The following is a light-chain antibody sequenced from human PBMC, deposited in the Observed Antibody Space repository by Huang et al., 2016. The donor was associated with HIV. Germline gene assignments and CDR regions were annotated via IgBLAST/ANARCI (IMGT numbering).Light chain of an antibody. J-gene: IGKJ2*01. CDR1: QDISNY. CDR3: QQYDNLYT. V-gene: IGKV1-33*01. CDR2: DAS. Sequence: DIQMTQSPSSLSASVGDRVTITCQASQDISNYLNWYQQKPGKAPKLRIYDASNVETGVPSRFSGSGSGTDFTFTISSLQPEDIATYYCQQYDNLYTFGQGTKLEIK.